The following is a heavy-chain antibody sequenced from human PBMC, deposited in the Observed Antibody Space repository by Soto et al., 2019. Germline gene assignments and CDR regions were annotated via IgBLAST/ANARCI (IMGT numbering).Heavy chain of an antibody. CDR2: ISSSGDSA. J-gene: IGHJ3*02. Sequence: PGGALRLSCAASGFIFSTYAMNWVRQAPGKGLEWVSAISSSGDSAYYAESVRGRFTIPRDNSINALYLHMRSLRPEDTAVYYCAHPRGYGIFDAVDIWGQGTKVTVSS. D-gene: IGHD3-9*01. CDR3: AHPRGYGIFDAVDI. V-gene: IGHV3-23*01. CDR1: GFIFSTYA.